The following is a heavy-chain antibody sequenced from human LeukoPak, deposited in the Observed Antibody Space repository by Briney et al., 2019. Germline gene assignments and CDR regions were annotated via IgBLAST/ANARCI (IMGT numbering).Heavy chain of an antibody. CDR2: ISSGSSFI. J-gene: IGHJ6*04. D-gene: IGHD5/OR15-5a*01. Sequence: GGSLRLSCAASGFTFTSYKMNWVCQAPGKGLEWLSYISSGSSFIYYADSVKGRFTISRDNARNSLYLQMNSLRAEDTAVYYCARSTPPDVWGKGTTVTVSS. V-gene: IGHV3-48*01. CDR3: ARSTPPDV. CDR1: GFTFTSYK.